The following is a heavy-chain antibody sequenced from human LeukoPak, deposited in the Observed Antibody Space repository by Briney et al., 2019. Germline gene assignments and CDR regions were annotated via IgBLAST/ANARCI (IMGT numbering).Heavy chain of an antibody. CDR3: ATPLAAAGPDAFDI. J-gene: IGHJ3*02. V-gene: IGHV1-46*01. D-gene: IGHD6-13*01. CDR1: GYTFTGYY. Sequence: ASVKVSCKASGYTFTGYYMHWVRQAPGQGLEWMGIINPSGGSTIYAQKFQGRVTMTEDTSTDTAYMELSSLRSEDTAVYYCATPLAAAGPDAFDIWGQGTMVTVSS. CDR2: INPSGGST.